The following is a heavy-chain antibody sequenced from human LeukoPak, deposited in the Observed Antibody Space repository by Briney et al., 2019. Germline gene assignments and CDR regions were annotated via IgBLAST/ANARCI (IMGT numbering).Heavy chain of an antibody. Sequence: GGSLRLSCAASGFTFSSYWMSWVRQAPGKGLEWVANIKQDGSEKYYVDSVKGRFTISRDNAKNSLYLQMNSLRAEDTAVYYCARSLGYYGSPYYFDYWGQGTLVTVSS. CDR2: IKQDGSEK. D-gene: IGHD3-10*01. V-gene: IGHV3-7*01. CDR1: GFTFSSYW. J-gene: IGHJ4*02. CDR3: ARSLGYYGSPYYFDY.